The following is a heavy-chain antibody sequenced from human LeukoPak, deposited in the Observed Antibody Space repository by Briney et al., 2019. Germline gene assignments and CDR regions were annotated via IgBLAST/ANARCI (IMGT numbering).Heavy chain of an antibody. CDR2: IYSGGSA. D-gene: IGHD5-18*01. V-gene: IGHV3-66*01. CDR1: GFTVSNSF. J-gene: IGHJ4*02. Sequence: GGSLRLSCAASGFTVSNSFMSWVRQAPGKGLEWVSIIYSGGSAYYADSVKGRFTISRDNSKNTLYLQMNSLRAEDTAVYYCARAYSDTAMGPSGYWGQGTLVTVSS. CDR3: ARAYSDTAMGPSGY.